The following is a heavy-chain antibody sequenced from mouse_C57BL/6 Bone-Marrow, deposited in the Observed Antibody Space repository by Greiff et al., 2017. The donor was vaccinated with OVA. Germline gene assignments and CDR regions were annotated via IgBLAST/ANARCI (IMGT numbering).Heavy chain of an antibody. CDR2: IDPSDSYT. CDR3: ARDYYGSSTYAMDY. CDR1: GYTFTSYW. Sequence: QVQLQQPGAELVKPGASVKLSCKASGYTFTSYWMQWVQQRPGQGLEWIGEIDPSDSYTNYNQKFKGKSTLTVDTTASTAYMQLSSLTSEDSAVYYCARDYYGSSTYAMDYWGQGTSVTVSS. V-gene: IGHV1-50*01. D-gene: IGHD1-1*01. J-gene: IGHJ4*01.